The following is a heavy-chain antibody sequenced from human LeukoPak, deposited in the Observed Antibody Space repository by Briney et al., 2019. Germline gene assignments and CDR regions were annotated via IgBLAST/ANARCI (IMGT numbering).Heavy chain of an antibody. CDR3: ARDRFRYSSSPKGAFDI. CDR1: GGTFSSYA. D-gene: IGHD6-6*01. V-gene: IGHV1-69*05. J-gene: IGHJ3*02. CDR2: IIPIFGTA. Sequence: ASVKVSCKASGGTFSSYAISWVRQAPGQGLEWMGGIIPIFGTANYAQKFQGRVTITTDESTSTAYMELSSLRSEDTAVYYCARDRFRYSSSPKGAFDIWGQGTMVTVSS.